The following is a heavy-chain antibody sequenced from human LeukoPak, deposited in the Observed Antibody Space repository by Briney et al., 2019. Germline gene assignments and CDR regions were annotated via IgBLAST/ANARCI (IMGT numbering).Heavy chain of an antibody. V-gene: IGHV3-21*06. CDR1: GFTFNTYS. CDR3: LRGDRRDY. CDR2: IDSSGGYM. Sequence: GGSLRLSCEAAGFTFNTYSMNWARQPPRKVLEWVSSIDSSGGYMFYADSVKGRIIISRDNAKDSLYLQMNSLRVEDTAVYYCLRGDRRDYWGQGPLVTVHS. J-gene: IGHJ4*02.